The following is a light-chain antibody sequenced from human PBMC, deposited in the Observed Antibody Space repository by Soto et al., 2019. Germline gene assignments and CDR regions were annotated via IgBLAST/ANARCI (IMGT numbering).Light chain of an antibody. V-gene: IGLV2-8*01. CDR1: SSDVGGYNY. Sequence: QSALTQPPSASGSPGQSVTISCTGTSSDVGGYNYVSWYQQHPGKAPKLMMYEVTKRPSGVPDRFSGSKSGNTASLTVSGLQAEDEGDYYCSSYAGSNNLVFGGGTKLTVL. CDR2: EVT. CDR3: SSYAGSNNLV. J-gene: IGLJ2*01.